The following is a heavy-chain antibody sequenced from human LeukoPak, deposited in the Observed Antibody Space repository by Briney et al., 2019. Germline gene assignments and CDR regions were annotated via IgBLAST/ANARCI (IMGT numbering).Heavy chain of an antibody. CDR2: ISKDGSDK. D-gene: IGHD1-7*01. V-gene: IGHV3-30-3*01. CDR1: GFTFSTYD. CDR3: ARDYWWNYDY. J-gene: IGHJ4*02. Sequence: GGSLRLSCVTSGFTFSTYDFHWVRQAPGKGLEWVAVISKDGSDKYYPGSVRGRFTISRDNSKNTIYLQMDSLRAEDTAIYYCARDYWWNYDYWGQGTLVTVSS.